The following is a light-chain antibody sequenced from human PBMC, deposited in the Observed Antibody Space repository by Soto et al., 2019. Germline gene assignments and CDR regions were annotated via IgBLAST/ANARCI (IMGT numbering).Light chain of an antibody. CDR1: QCISNY. J-gene: IGKJ4*01. CDR2: DAS. Sequence: DIQLTQSPSFLSASVGDRVTITCLASQCISNYLNWYQQKPGKAPKLLIYDASNLETGVPSRFSGSGSGTDFTFTISSLQPEDIATYYCQQYDNLPLTFGGGTKVDI. V-gene: IGKV1-33*01. CDR3: QQYDNLPLT.